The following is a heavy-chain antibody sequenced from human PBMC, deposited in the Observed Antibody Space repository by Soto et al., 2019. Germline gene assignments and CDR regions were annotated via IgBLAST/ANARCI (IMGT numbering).Heavy chain of an antibody. V-gene: IGHV3-7*01. Sequence: EVQLVESGGGLVQPGVSLRLSCAASGFSFSSYWMSWVRQAPGKGLEWVANIKQDGSAKYYVESVEGRFTISRDNAKNSLYLQMDSLRAEDTAVYYCAPWGGTCNSSSCYGGYWGQGTLVTVSS. CDR1: GFSFSSYW. CDR2: IKQDGSAK. J-gene: IGHJ4*02. D-gene: IGHD2-2*01. CDR3: APWGGTCNSSSCYGGY.